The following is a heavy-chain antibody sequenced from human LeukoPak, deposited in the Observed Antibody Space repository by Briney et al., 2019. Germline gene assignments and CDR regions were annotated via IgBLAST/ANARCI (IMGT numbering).Heavy chain of an antibody. V-gene: IGHV1-69*04. Sequence: SVKVSCKASGGTFSSYAISWVRQAPGQGLEWMGRIIPILGIANYAQKFQGRVTITADKSTGTAYMELSSLRSEDTAVYYCARVSGHYFDYWGQGTLVTVSS. D-gene: IGHD7-27*01. CDR3: ARVSGHYFDY. J-gene: IGHJ4*02. CDR2: IIPILGIA. CDR1: GGTFSSYA.